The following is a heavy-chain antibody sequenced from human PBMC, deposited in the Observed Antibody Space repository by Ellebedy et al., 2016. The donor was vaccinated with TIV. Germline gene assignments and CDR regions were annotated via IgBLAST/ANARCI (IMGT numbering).Heavy chain of an antibody. CDR1: GFTFSDYA. Sequence: GESLKISCVASGFTFSDYAMHWARQTPGGGLEWVAVISYDGTNYNYADPVKGRFTVSRDNAKNSLYLQMNSLRAGDTAVYYCARDQSIGSRLVYYFDYWGRGTLVTVSS. CDR3: ARDQSIGSRLVYYFDY. D-gene: IGHD6-6*01. CDR2: ISYDGTNY. V-gene: IGHV3-30*03. J-gene: IGHJ4*02.